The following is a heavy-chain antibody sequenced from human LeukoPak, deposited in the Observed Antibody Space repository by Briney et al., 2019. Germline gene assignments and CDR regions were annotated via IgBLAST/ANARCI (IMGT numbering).Heavy chain of an antibody. CDR3: AREDYGDLYFDY. J-gene: IGHJ4*02. CDR1: GFTFSSYG. Sequence: SGGSLRLSCAASGFTFSSYGMHWVRQAPGKGLEWVAFIRYDGSNKYYADSVKGRFTISRDNSKNTLYLQMNSLRAEDTAVYYCAREDYGDLYFDYWGQGTLVTVSS. V-gene: IGHV3-30*02. CDR2: IRYDGSNK. D-gene: IGHD4-17*01.